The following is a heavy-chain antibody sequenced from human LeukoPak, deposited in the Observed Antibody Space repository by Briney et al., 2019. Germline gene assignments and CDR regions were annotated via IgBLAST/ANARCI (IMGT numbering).Heavy chain of an antibody. CDR1: GDSINSRSYF. CDR2: IDYRGNT. D-gene: IGHD2-2*01. V-gene: IGHV4-39*07. CDR3: AREASPNETLKPTYYFDY. Sequence: SETLSLTCSVSGDSINSRSYFWGWIRQPPGKGLEWTASIDYRGNTYYNPSLKSRVTMSIDTSKNQFSLKLSSVTAADTAVYYCAREASPNETLKPTYYFDYWGQGTLVTVSS. J-gene: IGHJ4*02.